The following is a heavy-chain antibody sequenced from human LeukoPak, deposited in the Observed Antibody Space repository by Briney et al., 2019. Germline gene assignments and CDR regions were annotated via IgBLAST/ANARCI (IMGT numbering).Heavy chain of an antibody. CDR2: IYSGGST. J-gene: IGHJ4*02. D-gene: IGHD3-3*01. CDR3: ASEGYYSFDY. V-gene: IGHV3-66*01. CDR1: GFTVSRNY. Sequence: GGSLRLSCAASGFTVSRNYMNWVRQAPGKGLEWVSVIYSGGSTYYADSVKGRFTISRDNSKNTLYLQMNSLRAEDTAVYYCASEGYYSFDYWGQGTLDTVSS.